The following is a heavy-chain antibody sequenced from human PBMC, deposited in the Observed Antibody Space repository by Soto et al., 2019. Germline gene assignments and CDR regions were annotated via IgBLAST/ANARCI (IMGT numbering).Heavy chain of an antibody. CDR1: GGSISSYY. CDR2: IYYSGST. V-gene: IGHV4-59*01. CDR3: ARTIFGVATNWFDP. J-gene: IGHJ5*02. Sequence: SETLSLTCTVSGGSISSYYWSLIRQPPGKGLEWIGYIYYSGSTNYNPSLKSRVTISVDTSKNQFSLKLSSVTAADTAVYYCARTIFGVATNWFDPWGQGTLVTVSS. D-gene: IGHD3-3*01.